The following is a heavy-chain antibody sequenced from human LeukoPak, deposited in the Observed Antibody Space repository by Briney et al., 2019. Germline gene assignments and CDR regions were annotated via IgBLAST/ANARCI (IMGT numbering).Heavy chain of an antibody. CDR1: GFTFSSYS. CDR2: ISSSSSTI. Sequence: GGSLRLFCAASGFTFSSYSMNWVRQAPGKGLEWVSYISSSSSTIYYADSVKGRFTISRDNAKNSLYLQMNSLRAEDTAVYYCARGYYDSSGRGRFDPWGQGTLVTVSS. V-gene: IGHV3-48*04. D-gene: IGHD3-22*01. J-gene: IGHJ5*02. CDR3: ARGYYDSSGRGRFDP.